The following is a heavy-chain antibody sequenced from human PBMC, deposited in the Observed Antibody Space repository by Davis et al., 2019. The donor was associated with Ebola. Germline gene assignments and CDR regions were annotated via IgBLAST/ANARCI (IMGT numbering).Heavy chain of an antibody. CDR2: FDPEDGEA. V-gene: IGHV1-24*01. CDR1: GYTFTSYA. Sequence: ASVKVSCKASGYTFTSYAMNWVRQAPGKGLEWMGNFDPEDGEAIYAQSFQDRVTMTEDTSTDTAYMELSSLRSEDTAIYYCAAGGVGGGFDIWGQGTMVTVSS. D-gene: IGHD2-15*01. CDR3: AAGGVGGGFDI. J-gene: IGHJ3*02.